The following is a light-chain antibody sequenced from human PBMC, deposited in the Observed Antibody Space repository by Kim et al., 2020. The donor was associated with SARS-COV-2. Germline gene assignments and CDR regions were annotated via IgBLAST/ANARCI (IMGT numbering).Light chain of an antibody. J-gene: IGLJ1*01. CDR3: CSYAGSMTYV. CDR1: SSDVGSYEL. CDR2: EVN. V-gene: IGLV2-23*02. Sequence: GQSITIAGTGTSSDVGSYELVSWFQHHPGKAPKLLIYEVNKRPSGISNRFSGSKSGNTASLTISGLQAEDEADFYCCSYAGSMTYVFGTGTKVTVL.